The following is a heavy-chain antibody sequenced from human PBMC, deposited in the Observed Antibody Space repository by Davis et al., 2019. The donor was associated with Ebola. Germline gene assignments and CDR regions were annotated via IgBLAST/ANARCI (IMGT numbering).Heavy chain of an antibody. CDR2: ISYDGGNK. V-gene: IGHV3-30*04. CDR1: GFIFCTDA. D-gene: IGHD3-16*01. CDR3: ARKPFTYDAFDV. J-gene: IGHJ3*01. Sequence: PGGSLRLSCAASGFIFCTDAMHWVRQAPGKGLEWVAFISYDGGNKIYSDSVKGRFTISRDNSKNTLFLQMDSLNSEDTAVYFCARKPFTYDAFDVWGQGTLVVVSS.